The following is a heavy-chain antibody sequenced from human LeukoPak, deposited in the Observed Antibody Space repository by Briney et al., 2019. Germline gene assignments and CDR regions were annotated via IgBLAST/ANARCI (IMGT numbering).Heavy chain of an antibody. D-gene: IGHD1-14*01. J-gene: IGHJ5*02. Sequence: SETLSLTCSVSGYSISSGYYGTFIRQPPGKGLEWIGGIYHTGHTFYNPSLKSRVTISLETSKNQFSLKLNTVTAADTAVYYCAKEGTVRWFDPWGQGTLVTVSS. V-gene: IGHV4-38-2*02. CDR1: GYSISSGYY. CDR3: AKEGTVRWFDP. CDR2: IYHTGHT.